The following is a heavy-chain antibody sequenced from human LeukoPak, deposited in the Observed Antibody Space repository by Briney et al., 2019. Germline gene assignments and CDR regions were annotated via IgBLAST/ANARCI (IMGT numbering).Heavy chain of an antibody. D-gene: IGHD4-23*01. CDR3: ARTTVVTYPVDY. J-gene: IGHJ4*02. Sequence: PGGSLRLSCAASGFTFSTYEMSWVRQAPGKGLEWIGSIYYSGSTYYNPSLKSRVTISVDTSKNQFSLKLSSVTAADTAVYYCARTTVVTYPVDYWGQGTLVTVSS. CDR2: IYYSGST. CDR1: GFTFSTYE. V-gene: IGHV4-39*01.